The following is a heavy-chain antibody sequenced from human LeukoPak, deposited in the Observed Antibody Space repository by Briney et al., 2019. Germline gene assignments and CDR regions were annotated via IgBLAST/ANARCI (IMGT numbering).Heavy chain of an antibody. D-gene: IGHD5-18*01. Sequence: ASVKGSCKVTGKTLSDLSIHWLRQPPGKGLEWLGGSDPEDGERIYAQMFQGRVTMTEDTSIDTAYMELSCLRSEDTAVYYCVTGFTTMAVDYFDCWGQGTLVTVSP. CDR1: GKTLSDLS. CDR3: VTGFTTMAVDYFDC. V-gene: IGHV1-24*01. J-gene: IGHJ4*02. CDR2: SDPEDGER.